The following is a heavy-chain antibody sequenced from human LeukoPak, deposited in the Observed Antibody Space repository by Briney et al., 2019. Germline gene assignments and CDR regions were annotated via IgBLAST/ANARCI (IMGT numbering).Heavy chain of an antibody. CDR3: ARAGYYYDNIDY. D-gene: IGHD3-22*01. CDR1: GGSISRYY. V-gene: IGHV4-4*07. CDR2: IYTSGST. Sequence: SETLSLTCTVSGGSISRYYWSWIRQPAGKGLEWIGRIYTSGSTNYNPSLKSRVTMSVDTSENQFSLKLSSVTAADTAVYYCARAGYYYDNIDYWGQGTLVTVSS. J-gene: IGHJ4*02.